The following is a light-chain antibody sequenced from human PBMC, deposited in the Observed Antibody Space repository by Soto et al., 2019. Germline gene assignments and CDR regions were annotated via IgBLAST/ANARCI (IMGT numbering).Light chain of an antibody. CDR1: QSISSG. CDR2: DAS. J-gene: IGKJ1*01. CDR3: QQYNSYPWT. Sequence: DIQMTQSPSTLSASVGDRVTIPCRDSQSISSGLAWYQQKPGKAPKILIYDASSLESGVPSRFSGSGAGTECTLTISSLQPDDFATDYCQQYNSYPWTFGQGTKVDIK. V-gene: IGKV1-5*01.